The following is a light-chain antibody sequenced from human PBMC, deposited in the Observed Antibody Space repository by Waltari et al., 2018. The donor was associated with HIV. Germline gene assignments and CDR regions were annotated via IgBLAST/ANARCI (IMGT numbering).Light chain of an antibody. Sequence: YELTQPPSVSVSLGQMAKITCSGEALPDKYVYWYQQKAGQAPVLLIYKDNERPSGIPERFSGSNSGTIVTLTISGVQAEDEADYYCLSADNSGDYYWVFGGGTKLTVL. CDR2: KDN. V-gene: IGLV3-16*01. CDR3: LSADNSGDYYWV. CDR1: ALPDKY. J-gene: IGLJ3*02.